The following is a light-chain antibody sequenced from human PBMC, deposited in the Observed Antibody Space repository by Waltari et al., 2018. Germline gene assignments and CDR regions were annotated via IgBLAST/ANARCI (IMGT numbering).Light chain of an antibody. CDR1: SDSVSIGNP. V-gene: IGLV8-61*01. CDR3: LLYGATGAWV. J-gene: IGLJ3*02. CDR2: DTI. Sequence: QTVVTQESSFSVSPGGTVTLTCGLSSDSVSIGNPCSWYQQTPGQAPRTLIYDTILRASGVPDRFSGSVLGDKAALTITGAQADDESDYYCLLYGATGAWVFGGGTKLTVL.